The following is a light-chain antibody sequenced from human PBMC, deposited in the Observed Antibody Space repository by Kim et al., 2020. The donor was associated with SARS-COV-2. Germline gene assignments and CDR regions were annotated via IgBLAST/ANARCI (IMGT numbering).Light chain of an antibody. Sequence: DIHMTQSPSSLSASVGDRVTITCRASQDISNYVAWYQQKPGKPPKLLIYAASTLQSGVPSRFSGSGSGTYFTLTISSLQPEDVATYYCQKYDGAPWTFGQGTKVDIK. CDR3: QKYDGAPWT. V-gene: IGKV1-27*01. J-gene: IGKJ1*01. CDR2: AAS. CDR1: QDISNY.